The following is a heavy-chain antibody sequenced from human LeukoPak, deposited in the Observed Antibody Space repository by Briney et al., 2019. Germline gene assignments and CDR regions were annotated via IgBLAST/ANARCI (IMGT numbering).Heavy chain of an antibody. Sequence: GRSLRLFCAASGFTFSSYGMHGVRQAPGKGLEGVAVISYEGSNKYCADSVKGRFTIARDNSKNTLYLQIHSLKAEDTAGYYCPKNTGAYRGHLDFWGQGTLVTVSS. V-gene: IGHV3-30*18. D-gene: IGHD4-11*01. CDR3: PKNTGAYRGHLDF. CDR1: GFTFSSYG. CDR2: ISYEGSNK. J-gene: IGHJ4*02.